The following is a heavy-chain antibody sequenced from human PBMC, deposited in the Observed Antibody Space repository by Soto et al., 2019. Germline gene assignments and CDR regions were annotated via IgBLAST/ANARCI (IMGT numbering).Heavy chain of an antibody. Sequence: QVQLQESGPGLVKPSQTLSLTCTVSCCSISSGGHYWSWIRQHPGQGLEWIGYIYYSGSTYYNPSLKRRVTISVDTSKNQFSLKLSSVTSAAPAVYYCATLHYNSSWYGSDYWGQGTLVTVSS. CDR2: IYYSGST. J-gene: IGHJ4*02. V-gene: IGHV4-31*03. CDR1: CCSISSGGHY. D-gene: IGHD6-13*01. CDR3: ATLHYNSSWYGSDY.